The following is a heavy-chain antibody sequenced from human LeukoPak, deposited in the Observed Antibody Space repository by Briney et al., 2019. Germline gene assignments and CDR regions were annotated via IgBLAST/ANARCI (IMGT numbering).Heavy chain of an antibody. CDR3: AKEMGYCSGGSCPDY. V-gene: IGHV3-30*18. J-gene: IGHJ4*02. Sequence: GGSLRLSCAASGYTFSNAWMSWVRQAPGKGLEWVAVISYDGSNKYYADSVKGRFTISRDNSKNTLYLRMNSLRAEDTAVYYCAKEMGYCSGGSCPDYWGQGTLVTVSS. CDR1: GYTFSNAW. D-gene: IGHD2-15*01. CDR2: ISYDGSNK.